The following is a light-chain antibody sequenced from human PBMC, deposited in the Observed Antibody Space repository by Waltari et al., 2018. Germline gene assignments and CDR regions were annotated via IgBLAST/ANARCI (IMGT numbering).Light chain of an antibody. CDR1: SSNIGAGYD. V-gene: IGLV1-40*01. J-gene: IGLJ2*01. CDR3: QSYDSSLRGV. CDR2: GTS. Sequence: QSVLTQPPSVSGAPGQRVTISCTGSSSNIGAGYDVHWYQQLPGTAPTLLIYGTSNRPSGVPDRFSGSKAGTSSSLAITGRLAEDEADYYCQSYDSSLRGVFGGGTKLTVL.